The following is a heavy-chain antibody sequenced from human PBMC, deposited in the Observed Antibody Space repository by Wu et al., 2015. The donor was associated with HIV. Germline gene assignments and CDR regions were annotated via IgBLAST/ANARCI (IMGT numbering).Heavy chain of an antibody. CDR1: GDTFNKYA. V-gene: IGHV1-69*14. J-gene: IGHJ6*03. CDR2: IVPVYNIP. Sequence: QVQLVQSGAGVRKPGSSVMVSCKASGDTFNKYAINWVRQAPGQGLEWMGGIVPVYNIPNYAEKFQDRVTITADRSTSTAYMELSSLRSADTAIYYCARGRYSGYDSPXVYYYYTDVWGLGTTVIVSS. CDR3: ARGRYSGYDSPXVYYYYTDV. D-gene: IGHD5-12*01.